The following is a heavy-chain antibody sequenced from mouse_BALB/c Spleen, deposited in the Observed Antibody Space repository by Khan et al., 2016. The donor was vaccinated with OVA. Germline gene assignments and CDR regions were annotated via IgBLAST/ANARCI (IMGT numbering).Heavy chain of an antibody. CDR3: ASLLTGSFAY. Sequence: EVQGVESGGDLVKPGGSLRLSCAASGFTFSAYGMAWVRQAPDKRLEWVATINSDGGYTYYPDTVKGRFTISRNNAENTLSLQMSSLKSEDTAIYYCASLLTGSFAYWGQGTLVTVSA. CDR2: INSDGGYT. V-gene: IGHV5-6*01. CDR1: GFTFSAYG. J-gene: IGHJ3*01. D-gene: IGHD4-1*01.